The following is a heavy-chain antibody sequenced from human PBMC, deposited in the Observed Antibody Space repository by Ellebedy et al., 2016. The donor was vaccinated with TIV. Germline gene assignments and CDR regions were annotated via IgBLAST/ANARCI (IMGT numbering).Heavy chain of an antibody. J-gene: IGHJ4*02. Sequence: SETLSLTCTVSGVPISGSYWSWIRLPPGKGLEWIGYVSSGGSAHYSPSLKSQVTISVDTSKIQSSLNLKSVTAADTAVYYCARTFTERLGGSTTHWVLDYWGQGSLVTASS. CDR1: GVPISGSY. CDR2: VSSGGSA. D-gene: IGHD4-17*01. V-gene: IGHV4-59*01. CDR3: ARTFTERLGGSTTHWVLDY.